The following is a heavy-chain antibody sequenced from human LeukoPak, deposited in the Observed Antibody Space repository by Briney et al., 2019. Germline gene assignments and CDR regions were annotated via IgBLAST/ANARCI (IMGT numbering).Heavy chain of an antibody. V-gene: IGHV3-21*01. Sequence: GGSLRLSCAASGFTFSSYSMNWVRQAPGKGLEWVSSISSSSSYIYYADSVKGRFTISRDNAKNSLYLQMNSLRAEDTAVYYCARRLAVAGAYDAFDIWGQGTMVTVSS. CDR1: GFTFSSYS. CDR2: ISSSSSYI. J-gene: IGHJ3*02. D-gene: IGHD6-19*01. CDR3: ARRLAVAGAYDAFDI.